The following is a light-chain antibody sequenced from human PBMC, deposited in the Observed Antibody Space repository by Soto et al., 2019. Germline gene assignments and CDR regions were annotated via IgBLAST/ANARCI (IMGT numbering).Light chain of an antibody. CDR3: SSHTSDNTRV. CDR1: SSDVGGYTY. V-gene: IGLV2-14*01. CDR2: EVS. J-gene: IGLJ1*01. Sequence: QSALTQPASVSGSPGQSIAISCTGTSSDVGGYTYVSWYQQHPGKAPKLMIHEVSNRPSGVSDRFSGSKSGNTASLTISGLQADDEADYYCSSHTSDNTRVFGTGTKVTVL.